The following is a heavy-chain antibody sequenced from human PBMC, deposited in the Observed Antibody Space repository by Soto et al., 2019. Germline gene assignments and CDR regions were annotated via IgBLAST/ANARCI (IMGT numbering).Heavy chain of an antibody. CDR2: INPILGIA. CDR3: AGGICSSTSCYAGDY. Sequence: QVQLVQSGAEVKKPGSSVKVSCKASGGTFSSYTISWVRQAPGQGLEWMGRINPILGIANYAQKFQGRVTITADKSTSTAYMELSSLRSEDTAVYYCAGGICSSTSCYAGDYWGQGTLVTVSS. J-gene: IGHJ4*02. V-gene: IGHV1-69*02. D-gene: IGHD2-2*01. CDR1: GGTFSSYT.